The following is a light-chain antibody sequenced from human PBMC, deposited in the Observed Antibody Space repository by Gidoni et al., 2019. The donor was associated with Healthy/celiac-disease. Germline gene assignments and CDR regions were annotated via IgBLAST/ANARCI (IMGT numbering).Light chain of an antibody. CDR3: QQYDNLPRT. CDR2: DAS. J-gene: IGKJ4*01. Sequence: DIQLTQSPSSLSASVGDRVTITCQASQDISNYLNWYQQKPGKAPKLLIYDASNLETGVQSRFSGSGSGTDFTFTISSLQPEDIATYYWQQYDNLPRTFGGGTKVEIK. V-gene: IGKV1-33*01. CDR1: QDISNY.